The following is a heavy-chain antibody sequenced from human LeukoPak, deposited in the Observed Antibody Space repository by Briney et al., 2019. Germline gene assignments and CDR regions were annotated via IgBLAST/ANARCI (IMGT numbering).Heavy chain of an antibody. CDR2: INHSGST. J-gene: IGHJ4*02. CDR3: AREEGYYDY. CDR1: GESFSGYY. V-gene: IGHV4-34*01. Sequence: SETLSLTCAVYGESFSGYYWSWIRQPPGKGLEWIGEINHSGSTNYNPSLKSRVTISVDTSKNQFSLKLSSVTAADTAVYYCAREEGYYDYWGQGTLVTVSS.